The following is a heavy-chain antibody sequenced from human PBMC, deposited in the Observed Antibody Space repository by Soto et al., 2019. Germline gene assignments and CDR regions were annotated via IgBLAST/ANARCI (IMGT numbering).Heavy chain of an antibody. CDR3: AKVSGRYRLEHYYYATDV. J-gene: IGHJ6*02. V-gene: IGHV3-23*01. CDR1: GFTCSSYA. D-gene: IGHD1-26*01. Sequence: WGSLRLCCAASGFTCSSYARSRVRQAQVTGLEWGSAISGSGGSTYYADAVKGRFTISSDNSKNTLYLQMNSLRAEATAVYYCAKVSGRYRLEHYYYATDVWCQVTT. CDR2: ISGSGGST.